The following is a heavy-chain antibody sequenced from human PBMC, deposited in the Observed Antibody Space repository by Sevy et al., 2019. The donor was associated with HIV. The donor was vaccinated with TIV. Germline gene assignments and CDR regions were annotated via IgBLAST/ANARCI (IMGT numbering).Heavy chain of an antibody. J-gene: IGHJ4*02. D-gene: IGHD3-22*01. Sequence: SETLSLTCTVSGGSISSGDYYWSWIRQPPGKGLEWIGYNYYSGRTYYNPSLKRRVTISVDTSKNQFSLKLNSVTAADTAVYYCARGHDSSGYYLDYWGQGTLVTVSS. CDR3: ARGHDSSGYYLDY. CDR2: NYYSGRT. V-gene: IGHV4-30-4*01. CDR1: GGSISSGDYY.